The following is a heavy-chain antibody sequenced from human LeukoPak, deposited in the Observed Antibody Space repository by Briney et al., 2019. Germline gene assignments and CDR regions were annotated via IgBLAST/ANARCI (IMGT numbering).Heavy chain of an antibody. CDR1: GGTFSSYA. CDR2: IIPIFGTA. D-gene: IGHD3-10*01. Sequence: ASVKVSCKASGGTFSSYAISWVRQAPGQGLEWMGGIIPIFGTANYAQKFQGRVTITADESTSTAYMELSSLRSEDTAVYYCVRDRLYYGSGSYSPSYYWGQGTLVTVSS. CDR3: VRDRLYYGSGSYSPSYY. J-gene: IGHJ4*02. V-gene: IGHV1-69*13.